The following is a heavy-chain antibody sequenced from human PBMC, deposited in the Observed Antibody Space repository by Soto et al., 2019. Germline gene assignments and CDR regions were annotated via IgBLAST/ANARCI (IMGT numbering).Heavy chain of an antibody. CDR3: AREKTACPLAYGLEV. D-gene: IGHD2-21*02. Sequence: GGSLRLSCTASEFSLSTYSMNWVRQAPGKGLEWVSSISTRSDVYYADSVKGRFTIARDNAKNSLSLQMNSLSAEDTGVYYCAREKTACPLAYGLEVWGQGTTVTVSS. CDR1: EFSLSTYS. J-gene: IGHJ6*02. CDR2: ISTRSDV. V-gene: IGHV3-21*03.